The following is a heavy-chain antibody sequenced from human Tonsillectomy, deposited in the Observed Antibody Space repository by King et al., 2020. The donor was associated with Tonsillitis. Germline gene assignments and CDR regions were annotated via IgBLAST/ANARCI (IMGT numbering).Heavy chain of an antibody. CDR2: IYYSGST. CDR3: AIDYGDYLYGVSYFDY. Sequence: LQLQESGPGLVKPSETLSLTCTVSGGSISSSSYYWGWIRQPPGKGLEWIGSIYYSGSTYYNPSLKSRVTISVDTSKNQFSLKLSSVTAADTAVYYCAIDYGDYLYGVSYFDYWGQGTLVTVSS. J-gene: IGHJ4*02. V-gene: IGHV4-39*01. CDR1: GGSISSSSYY. D-gene: IGHD4-17*01.